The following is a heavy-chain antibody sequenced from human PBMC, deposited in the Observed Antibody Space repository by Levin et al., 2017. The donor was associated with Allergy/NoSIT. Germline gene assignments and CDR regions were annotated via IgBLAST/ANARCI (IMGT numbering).Heavy chain of an antibody. CDR3: ARVAVASAGIDS. CDR2: ITPDGSGA. D-gene: IGHD1-14*01. CDR1: GFTFTTSW. V-gene: IGHV3-74*01. J-gene: IGHJ4*02. Sequence: PGGSLRLSCAASGFTFTTSWMHWVRQAPGKGLVWVARITPDGSGANYAGSLQGRFAIPRDNAMNTVYLQMDGPTVDDTAVYFCARVAVASAGIDSWGQGTLVTVSS.